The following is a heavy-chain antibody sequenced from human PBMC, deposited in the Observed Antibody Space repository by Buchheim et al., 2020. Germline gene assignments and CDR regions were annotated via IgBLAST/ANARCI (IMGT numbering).Heavy chain of an antibody. CDR1: GFTFSSYS. Sequence: EVQLVESGGGLVKPGGSLRLSCAASGFTFSSYSMNWVRQAPGKGLEWVSSISSSSSYIYYADSVKGRFTISRDNAKNSLYLQMNSLRAEDTAVYYCARGQGYYDILTGYYTYWYFDLWGRGTL. CDR2: ISSSSSYI. D-gene: IGHD3-9*01. V-gene: IGHV3-21*01. CDR3: ARGQGYYDILTGYYTYWYFDL. J-gene: IGHJ2*01.